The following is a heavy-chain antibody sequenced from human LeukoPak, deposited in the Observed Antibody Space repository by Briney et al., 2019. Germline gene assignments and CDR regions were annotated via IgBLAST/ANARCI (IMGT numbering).Heavy chain of an antibody. Sequence: GGSLRLSCAASGFTFSSYAMSWVRQAPGKGLEWDSAISGSGGSTYYADSVKGRFTISRDNSKNTLYLQMNSLRAEDTAVYYCAKALEYTYGANFDYWGQGTLVTVSS. D-gene: IGHD5-18*01. J-gene: IGHJ4*02. CDR2: ISGSGGST. V-gene: IGHV3-23*01. CDR1: GFTFSSYA. CDR3: AKALEYTYGANFDY.